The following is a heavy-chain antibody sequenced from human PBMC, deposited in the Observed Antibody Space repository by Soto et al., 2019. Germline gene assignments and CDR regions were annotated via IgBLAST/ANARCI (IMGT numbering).Heavy chain of an antibody. Sequence: QEQLVQSGAEVKKPGASVKVSCQASGYTFTSFDINWVRQASGQGLEWMGWMNPISGNTIYAQKFQGRVTMTRNTPINPAYMELSSLRSDDTALYYCARVVLTCSYQINWFGRWGQGTPVTVSS. CDR1: GYTFTSFD. V-gene: IGHV1-8*01. J-gene: IGHJ5*02. CDR3: ARVVLTCSYQINWFGR. CDR2: MNPISGNT. D-gene: IGHD3-9*01.